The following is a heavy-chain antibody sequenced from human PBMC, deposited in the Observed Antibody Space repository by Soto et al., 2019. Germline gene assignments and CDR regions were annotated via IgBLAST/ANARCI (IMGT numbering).Heavy chain of an antibody. CDR3: ASGSHYYNGMDV. CDR2: TYYRSKWYN. Sequence: QVQLQQSGPGLVKPSQTLSLTCAISGDSVSSNIASWNWIRQSPSRGLEWLGRTYYRSKWYNEYGVSVKSRMTINPDTSQNQFSLQLNSVTPEDTAVYYCASGSHYYNGMDVWGQVTTVTVSS. J-gene: IGHJ6*02. V-gene: IGHV6-1*01. CDR1: GDSVSSNIAS.